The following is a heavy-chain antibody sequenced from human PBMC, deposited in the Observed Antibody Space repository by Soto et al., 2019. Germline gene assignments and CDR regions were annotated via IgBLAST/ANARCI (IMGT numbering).Heavy chain of an antibody. CDR3: ARSGRQQLVRSNWLDL. Sequence: QVQLQESGPGLVKPSGTLSLTCAVSGGSISSSNWWSWVRQPPGKGLEWIGEIYHSGSTNYNPSLKSRVTISVDTSKNQFSLKLSSVTAADTAIYYCARSGRQQLVRSNWLDLWGQGTLVTVSS. CDR1: GGSISSSNW. V-gene: IGHV4-4*02. J-gene: IGHJ5*02. D-gene: IGHD6-13*01. CDR2: IYHSGST.